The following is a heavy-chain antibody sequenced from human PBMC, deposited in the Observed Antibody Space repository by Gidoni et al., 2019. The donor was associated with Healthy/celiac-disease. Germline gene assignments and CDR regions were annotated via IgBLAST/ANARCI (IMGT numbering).Heavy chain of an antibody. V-gene: IGHV3-30*18. CDR3: AKDRAALNGMDV. J-gene: IGHJ6*02. CDR1: GFTFSSYG. D-gene: IGHD6-13*01. Sequence: QVQLVESGGGVVQPGRSLRLSCAASGFTFSSYGMHWVRQAPGKGLGWVAVISYDGSNKYYADSVKGRFTISRDNSKNTLYLQMNSLRAEDTAVYYCAKDRAALNGMDVWGQGTTVTVSS. CDR2: ISYDGSNK.